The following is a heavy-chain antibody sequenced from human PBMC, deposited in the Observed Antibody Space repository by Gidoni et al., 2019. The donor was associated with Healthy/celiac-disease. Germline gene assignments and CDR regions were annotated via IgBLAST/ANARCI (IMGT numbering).Heavy chain of an antibody. J-gene: IGHJ4*02. CDR2: ISAYNGNT. CDR1: GYTFTSYG. Sequence: QVQLVQSGAEVKKPGASVKVSCKASGYTFTSYGISWVRQAPGQGLEWMGWISAYNGNTNYAQKLQGRVTMTTDTSTRTAYMELRSLRSDDTAVYYCARDMIVVVITQSPRFDYWGQGTLVTVSS. D-gene: IGHD3-22*01. CDR3: ARDMIVVVITQSPRFDY. V-gene: IGHV1-18*01.